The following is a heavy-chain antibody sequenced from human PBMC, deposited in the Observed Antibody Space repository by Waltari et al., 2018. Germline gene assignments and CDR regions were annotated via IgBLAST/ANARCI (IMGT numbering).Heavy chain of an antibody. CDR3: ARGYGDKSLDAFDV. Sequence: QLRLQESGPGLVKPSETLSLTCSVPGDSLTSSGFYWGWIRQPPGKGLEWIGNIYSSGLCYSTPTLQRRVTISLDSSKNRVSLNLNAVTAADTAVYFCARGYGDKSLDAFDVWGQGTLVIVSS. CDR1: GDSLTSSGFY. D-gene: IGHD2-15*01. V-gene: IGHV4-39*07. J-gene: IGHJ3*01. CDR2: IYSSGLC.